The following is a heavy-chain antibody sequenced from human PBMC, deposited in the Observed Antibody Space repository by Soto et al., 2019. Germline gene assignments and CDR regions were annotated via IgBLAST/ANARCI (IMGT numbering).Heavy chain of an antibody. D-gene: IGHD2-21*02. V-gene: IGHV1-69*12. J-gene: IGHJ5*02. CDR3: GRVPSLTRHWFDP. CDR2: IIPIFGTA. Sequence: QVQLVQSGAEVKKPGSSVKVSCKASGGTFSSYAISWVRQAPGQGLEWMGGIIPIFGTANYAQKFQGRVTITADESTSTAHMELSSLRSEDTAVYYGGRVPSLTRHWFDPWGQGTLVTVSS. CDR1: GGTFSSYA.